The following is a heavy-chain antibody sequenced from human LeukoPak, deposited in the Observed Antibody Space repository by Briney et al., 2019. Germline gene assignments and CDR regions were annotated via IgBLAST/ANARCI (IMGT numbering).Heavy chain of an antibody. CDR1: GGSLNGYY. J-gene: IGHJ6*04. CDR3: ARHVYGEGMVV. V-gene: IGHV4-59*08. D-gene: IGHD4-17*01. Sequence: SETLSLTCTVSGGSLNGYYWGWIRQPPGKGLECIGYIHSSEGTAHNASLKSRLTISLDTSKNQFSLTLSSVTAADAAVYYCARHVYGEGMVVWGKGTTVTVSS. CDR2: IHSSEGT.